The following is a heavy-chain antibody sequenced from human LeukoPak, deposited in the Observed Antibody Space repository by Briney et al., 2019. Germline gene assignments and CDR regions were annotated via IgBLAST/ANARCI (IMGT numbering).Heavy chain of an antibody. Sequence: SETLSLTCTVSGGSISTNDYYWGWIRQPPEQRLEWIESIYYNGDTYYNPSLKSRVTISVDTSKNQFSLKVASVTAADTAVYYCVRHCYASGSDPLCYFDYWGQGTLVTVSS. V-gene: IGHV4-39*01. CDR3: VRHCYASGSDPLCYFDY. D-gene: IGHD3-10*01. CDR1: GGSISTNDYY. CDR2: IYYNGDT. J-gene: IGHJ4*02.